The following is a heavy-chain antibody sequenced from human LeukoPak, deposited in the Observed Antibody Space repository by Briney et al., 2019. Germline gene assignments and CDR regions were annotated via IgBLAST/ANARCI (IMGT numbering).Heavy chain of an antibody. V-gene: IGHV7-4-1*02. D-gene: IGHD3-9*01. J-gene: IGHJ6*03. CDR2: INTNTGNP. CDR1: GYTFTSYA. CDR3: ARYGSPIHYYYMDV. Sequence: ASVKVSCKAPGYTFTSYAMNWVRQTPGQGLEWMGWINTNTGNPTYAQGFTGRFVFSLDTSVSTAYLQISSLKAEDTAVYYCARYGSPIHYYYMDVWGKGTTVTVSS.